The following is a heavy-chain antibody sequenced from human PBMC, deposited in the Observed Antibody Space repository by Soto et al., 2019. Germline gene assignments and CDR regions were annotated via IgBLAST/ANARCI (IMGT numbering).Heavy chain of an antibody. CDR1: GLSFSLYS. V-gene: IGHV3-23*01. Sequence: EVQLLESGGGLVQPGGSLRLSCAPSGLSFSLYSMGWVRQGPGKGLEWVSAISGSGRNIHYADSVKGRFTISRDNSKNALCLQMNSLRAEDTALYYCANEDRSASRIDYWGQGTLVTVSS. J-gene: IGHJ4*02. CDR3: ANEDRSASRIDY. D-gene: IGHD3-22*01. CDR2: ISGSGRNI.